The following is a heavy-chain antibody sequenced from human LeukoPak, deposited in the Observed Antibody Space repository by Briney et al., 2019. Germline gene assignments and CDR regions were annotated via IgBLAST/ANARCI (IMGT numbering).Heavy chain of an antibody. CDR3: ARSSRGYCTTTGCFFDY. D-gene: IGHD2-2*01. J-gene: IGHJ4*02. CDR1: GYSFTTDY. V-gene: IGHV5-51*01. Sequence: GESLKTSFKGSGYSFTTDYIGWVRQMPGKGLEWMGIIYPDDSDTTYSPSFQAQVTISADTSISTAYLQWSSLKASDTAMYYCARSSRGYCTTTGCFFDYWGQGTLVTVSS. CDR2: IYPDDSDT.